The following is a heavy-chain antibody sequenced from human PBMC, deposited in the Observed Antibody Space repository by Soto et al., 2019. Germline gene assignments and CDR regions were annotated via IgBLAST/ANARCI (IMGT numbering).Heavy chain of an antibody. V-gene: IGHV4-39*01. Sequence: QLQLQESGPGLVKPSETLSLTCTVSGGSISSSSYYWGWIRQPPGKGLEWIGSIYYSGSTYYNPSLKSRVTISVDTSKNQFSLTLSSVTAADTAVYYCATLGGSSWYNGIDYWGQGTLVTVSS. CDR1: GGSISSSSYY. CDR3: ATLGGSSWYNGIDY. J-gene: IGHJ4*02. D-gene: IGHD6-13*01. CDR2: IYYSGST.